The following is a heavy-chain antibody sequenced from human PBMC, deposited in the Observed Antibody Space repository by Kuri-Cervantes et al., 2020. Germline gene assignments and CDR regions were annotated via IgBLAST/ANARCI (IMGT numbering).Heavy chain of an antibody. V-gene: IGHV1-69*05. CDR3: ARGKAGLLWFGELLNDNYGMDV. CDR1: GGTFSSYA. CDR2: IIPIFGTA. Sequence: SVKVSCKASGGTFSSYAISWVRQAPGQGLEWMGGIIPIFGTANYAQKFQGRVTMTRNTSISTAYMELSSLRSEDTAVYYCARGKAGLLWFGELLNDNYGMDVWGQGTTVTDSS. D-gene: IGHD3-10*01. J-gene: IGHJ6*02.